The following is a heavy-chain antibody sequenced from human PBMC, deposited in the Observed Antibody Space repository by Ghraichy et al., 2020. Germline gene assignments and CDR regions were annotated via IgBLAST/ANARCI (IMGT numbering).Heavy chain of an antibody. V-gene: IGHV1-18*01. CDR2: IDFNKGNT. J-gene: IGHJ5*02. CDR1: GDTFRIHG. D-gene: IGHD2-2*01. CDR3: ARDPGTSPGDDWFDP. Sequence: ASVNVSCKASGDTFRIHGISWVRQASGQGLEGMGWIDFNKGNTNYAQKFQGRATMITDTSTSTVYMELRSLRLEDTAVYYCARDPGTSPGDDWFDPWGQGTLLTVSS.